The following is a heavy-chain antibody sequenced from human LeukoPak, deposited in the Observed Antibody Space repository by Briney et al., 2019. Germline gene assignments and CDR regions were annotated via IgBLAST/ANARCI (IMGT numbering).Heavy chain of an antibody. J-gene: IGHJ2*01. V-gene: IGHV1-2*02. CDR2: INPNSGGT. CDR1: GYTFTGYY. CDR3: ATETAPMQWYFDL. Sequence: ASVKVSCTASGYTFTGYYMHWVRQAPGQGLEWMGWINPNSGGTNYAQKFQGRVTMTEDTSTDTAYMELSSLRSEDTAVYYCATETAPMQWYFDLWGRGTLVTVSS.